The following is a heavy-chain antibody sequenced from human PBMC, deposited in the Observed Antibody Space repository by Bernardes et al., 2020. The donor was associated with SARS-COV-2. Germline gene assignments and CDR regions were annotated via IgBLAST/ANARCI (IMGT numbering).Heavy chain of an antibody. CDR1: GYTFTNYG. D-gene: IGHD1-26*01. CDR3: ARSGSFPLNYGMDV. J-gene: IGHJ6*02. Sequence: ASVKVSCKSSGYTFTNYGFSWVRQAPGQGLEWMGWISAYNGDTDYTYAQKFKGRVTMTTDTSTSTAYMELRSLRSDDTAMYYCARSGSFPLNYGMDVWGQGTTVTVSS. CDR2: ISAYNGDT. V-gene: IGHV1-18*01.